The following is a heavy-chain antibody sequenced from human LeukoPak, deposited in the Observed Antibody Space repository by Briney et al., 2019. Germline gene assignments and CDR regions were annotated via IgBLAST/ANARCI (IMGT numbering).Heavy chain of an antibody. Sequence: GGSLRLSCAASGFAFNTYSMNWVRQAPGKGLEWVSYIRSDSSIIYYADSVKGRFTMSRDNGKNSLYLQMNSLRVEDTAVHFCARVQAGKWDFDYWGQGTLVTVSS. J-gene: IGHJ4*02. D-gene: IGHD2-8*01. CDR1: GFAFNTYS. CDR2: IRSDSSII. V-gene: IGHV3-48*01. CDR3: ARVQAGKWDFDY.